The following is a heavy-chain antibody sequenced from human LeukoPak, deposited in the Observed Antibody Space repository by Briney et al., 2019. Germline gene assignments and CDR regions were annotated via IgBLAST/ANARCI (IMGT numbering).Heavy chain of an antibody. J-gene: IGHJ4*02. CDR1: GGSISNYY. CDR3: ARRIAAAGKFEY. Sequence: SETLSLTCTVSGGSISNYYWSWIRQPPGKGLEWIGYIYYSGSTNYNPSLKSRVTISVDMSKNQFSLKLSSVTAADTAVYYCARRIAAAGKFEYWGQGTLVTVSS. V-gene: IGHV4-59*01. CDR2: IYYSGST. D-gene: IGHD6-13*01.